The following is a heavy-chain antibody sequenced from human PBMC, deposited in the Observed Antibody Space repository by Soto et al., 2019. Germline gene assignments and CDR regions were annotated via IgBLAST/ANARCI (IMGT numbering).Heavy chain of an antibody. J-gene: IGHJ4*02. CDR1: GGSISSGGYY. V-gene: IGHV4-31*03. CDR3: ARRYGSCFDY. CDR2: IYYSGST. Sequence: TSETLSLTCTVSGGSISSGGYYWSWIRPHQGKGLEWIGYIYYSGSTYYIPSLQSRVTISVDTSTNQFSLKLSSVTAADTVVYYCARRYGSCFDYWGQGTLVTVS. D-gene: IGHD3-9*01.